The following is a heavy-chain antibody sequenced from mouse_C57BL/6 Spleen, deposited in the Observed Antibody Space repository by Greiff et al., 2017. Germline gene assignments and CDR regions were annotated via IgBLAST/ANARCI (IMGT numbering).Heavy chain of an antibody. CDR3: AREGRSSPYFDY. CDR2: INPNNGGT. Sequence: EVQLQQSGPELVKPGASVKMSCKASGYTFTDYNMHCVKQSHGKSLEWIGYINPNNGGTSYNQKFKGKATLTANKSSSTAYRELRSLTSEDSAVYYCAREGRSSPYFDYWGQGTTLTVSS. J-gene: IGHJ2*01. D-gene: IGHD1-1*01. V-gene: IGHV1-22*01. CDR1: GYTFTDYN.